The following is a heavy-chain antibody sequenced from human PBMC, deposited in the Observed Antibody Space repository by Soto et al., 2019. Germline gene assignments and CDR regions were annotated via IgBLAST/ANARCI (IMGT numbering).Heavy chain of an antibody. CDR1: RETFTSYY. CDR2: INPHGGST. CDR3: ARDPSGSYEAYFDY. D-gene: IGHD1-26*01. V-gene: IGHV1-46*01. J-gene: IGHJ4*02. Sequence: GASVKVSCKAPRETFTSYYINWVRQAPGQGLEWMGVINPHGGSTAYAQKFKGRVTLTRDTSASTVYMEVSSLTSEDTAMYYCARDPSGSYEAYFDYWGQGTLVTVSS.